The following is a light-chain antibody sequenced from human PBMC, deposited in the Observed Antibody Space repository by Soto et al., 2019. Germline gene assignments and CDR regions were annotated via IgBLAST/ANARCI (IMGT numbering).Light chain of an antibody. CDR2: GAS. CDR3: QQYGSSPRT. CDR1: QSVSSNY. Sequence: EIVLTQSPGTLSFSPGERATPSCRASQSVSSNYLAWYQQKPGQAPRLLIYGASSRATGIPDRFSGSGSGTDFTLSISRLESEDFAVYYCQQYGSSPRTFGQGTKVDIK. V-gene: IGKV3-20*01. J-gene: IGKJ1*01.